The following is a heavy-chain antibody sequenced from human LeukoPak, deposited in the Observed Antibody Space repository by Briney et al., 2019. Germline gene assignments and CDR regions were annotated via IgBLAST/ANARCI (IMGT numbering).Heavy chain of an antibody. V-gene: IGHV1-46*01. J-gene: IGHJ3*02. D-gene: IGHD5-24*01. CDR1: GYTFTNYY. CDR2: INPSGGNT. CDR3: ARVRDGYNDAYDI. Sequence: ASVKVSCKASGYTFTNYYMRWVRQAPGQGLEWMGIINPSGGNTNYAQNFQGRVTMTRDTSTSTVYMELSSLRSEDTAVYYCARVRDGYNDAYDIWGQGTMVTVPS.